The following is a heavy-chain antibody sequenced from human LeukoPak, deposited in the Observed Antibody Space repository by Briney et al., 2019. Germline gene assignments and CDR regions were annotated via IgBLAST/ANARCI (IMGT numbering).Heavy chain of an antibody. CDR2: INHSGST. Sequence: SETLSLTCAVYGGSFSGYYWSWIRQPPGKGLEWIGEINHSGSTNYNPSLKSRVTISVDTSKNQFSLKLSSVTAADTAVYYCAVSSYYYYYGMDVWGQGPTVTVSS. CDR1: GGSFSGYY. J-gene: IGHJ6*02. CDR3: AVSSYYYYYGMDV. V-gene: IGHV4-34*01.